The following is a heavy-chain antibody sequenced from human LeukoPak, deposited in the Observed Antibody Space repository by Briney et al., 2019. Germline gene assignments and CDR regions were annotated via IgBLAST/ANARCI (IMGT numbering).Heavy chain of an antibody. D-gene: IGHD3-22*01. J-gene: IGHJ4*02. V-gene: IGHV3-20*04. CDR2: INRNGGST. CDR3: VRGSIAIYYYESSGYFGY. CDR1: GFTFADYG. Sequence: PGGSLRLSCAASGFTFADYGMNWVRQAPGKGLEWVSGINRNGGSTGYADSVKGRFTISRDNAKNSLYLQMNSLRPEDTALYYCVRGSIAIYYYESSGYFGYWGQGPLVTVSS.